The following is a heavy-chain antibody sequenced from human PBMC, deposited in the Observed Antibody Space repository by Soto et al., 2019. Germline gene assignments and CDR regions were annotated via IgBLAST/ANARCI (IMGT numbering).Heavy chain of an antibody. CDR3: ARKTGTDLYYYYGMDV. CDR1: GGSISSSSYY. D-gene: IGHD1-1*01. J-gene: IGHJ6*02. Sequence: SETLSLTCTVSGGSISSSSYYWGWIRQPPGKGLEWIGSIYNSGSTYYKPSLKNRVNISVDKSKNQLSMKLSTVTTADTAVYYCARKTGTDLYYYYGMDVWGQGTTVT. CDR2: IYNSGST. V-gene: IGHV4-39*01.